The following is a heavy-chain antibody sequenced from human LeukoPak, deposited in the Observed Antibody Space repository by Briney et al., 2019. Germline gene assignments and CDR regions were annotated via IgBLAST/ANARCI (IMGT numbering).Heavy chain of an antibody. CDR2: INPNSGGT. J-gene: IGHJ4*02. CDR1: GYTFTGYY. Sequence: GASVKVSCKASGYTFTGYYMHWVRQAPGQGLEWMGWINPNSGGTNYAQKFQGRVTMTRDTSISTAYMELSRLRSDDMAVYYCASSTPLLWFGELLSSFDYWGQGTLVTVSS. D-gene: IGHD3-10*01. V-gene: IGHV1-2*02. CDR3: ASSTPLLWFGELLSSFDY.